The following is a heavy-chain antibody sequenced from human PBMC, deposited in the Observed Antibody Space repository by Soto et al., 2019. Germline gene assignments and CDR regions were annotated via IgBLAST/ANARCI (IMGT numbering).Heavy chain of an antibody. CDR3: ARLNNVDTAMALDAFDL. CDR2: IYPGDSDT. CDR1: GYSFTSYW. J-gene: IGHJ3*01. V-gene: IGHV5-51*01. Sequence: GESLKISCKGSGYSFTSYWIGWVRQMPGKGLEWMGIIYPGDSDTRYSPSFQGQVTISADKSISTAYLQWSSLKASDTAMYYCARLNNVDTAMALDAFDLWGQGTMVTVSS. D-gene: IGHD5-18*01.